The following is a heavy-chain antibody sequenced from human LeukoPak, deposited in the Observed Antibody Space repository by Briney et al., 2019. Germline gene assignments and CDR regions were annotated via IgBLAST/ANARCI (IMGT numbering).Heavy chain of an antibody. CDR3: AREGWPDSSSASYYYYYMDV. D-gene: IGHD6-6*01. Sequence: GGPLRLSCAASGFTFSSYAMHWVRQAPGKGLEWVAVISYDGSNKYYADSVKGRFTISRDNSKNTLYLQMNSLRAEDTAVYYCAREGWPDSSSASYYYYYMDVWGKGTTVTVSS. CDR1: GFTFSSYA. V-gene: IGHV3-30*01. J-gene: IGHJ6*03. CDR2: ISYDGSNK.